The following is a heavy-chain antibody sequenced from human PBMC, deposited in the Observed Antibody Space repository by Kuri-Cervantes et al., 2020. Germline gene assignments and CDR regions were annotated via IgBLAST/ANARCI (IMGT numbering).Heavy chain of an antibody. V-gene: IGHV3-30*02. CDR1: GFTFSGYW. CDR3: AKGLRDGNNFYFDY. CDR2: IRYDGSNK. D-gene: IGHD5-24*01. J-gene: IGHJ4*02. Sequence: GESLKISCAASGFTFSGYWMSWVRQAPGKGLEWVAYIRYDGSNKYFVDSVKGRFTISRDNSKNTLYLQMNSLRAEDTAVYYCAKGLRDGNNFYFDYWGQGTLVTVSS.